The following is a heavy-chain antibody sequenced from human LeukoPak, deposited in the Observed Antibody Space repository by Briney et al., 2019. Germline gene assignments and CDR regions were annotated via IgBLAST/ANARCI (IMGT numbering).Heavy chain of an antibody. CDR1: GFSYSSNW. CDR2: IRPAGGDP. V-gene: IGHV3-7*01. Sequence: GGYLTLSCAVRGFSYSSNWMSWVRQAPGKGLEWVAKIRPAGGDPAYADSVEGRFTISRDNAKNTLYLYMNNLRAEDTAVYYCVSASAGRHPPYIWGQGTRLTVSS. CDR3: VSASAGRHPPYI. D-gene: IGHD6-25*01. J-gene: IGHJ4*02.